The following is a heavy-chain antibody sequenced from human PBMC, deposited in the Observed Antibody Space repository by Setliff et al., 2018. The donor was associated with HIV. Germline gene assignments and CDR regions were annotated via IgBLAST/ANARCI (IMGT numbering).Heavy chain of an antibody. D-gene: IGHD7-27*01. CDR3: AHNINWGSDWYFDL. CDR2: IFSNDEK. V-gene: IGHV2-26*01. J-gene: IGHJ2*01. Sequence: SGPTLVNPTETLTLTCTVSGFSLSNARMGVSWIRQPPGKALEWLAHIFSNDEKSYSTSLKSRLTISKDTSKSQVVLTMTNMDPVDTATYYCAHNINWGSDWYFDLWGRGTLVTVSS. CDR1: GFSLSNARMG.